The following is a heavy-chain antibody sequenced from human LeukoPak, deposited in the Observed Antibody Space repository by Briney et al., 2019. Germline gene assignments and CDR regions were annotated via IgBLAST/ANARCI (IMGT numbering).Heavy chain of an antibody. CDR3: ARAYYYDSSGYYYIYYYYMDV. Sequence: SETLSLTCTVSGGSISSYYWSWIRQPPGKGLEWIGSIYYSGSTYYNPSLKSRVTISVDTSKNHFSLKLSSVTAADTAVYYCARAYYYDSSGYYYIYYYYMDVWGKGTTVTVSS. CDR1: GGSISSYY. CDR2: IYYSGST. J-gene: IGHJ6*03. V-gene: IGHV4-59*12. D-gene: IGHD3-22*01.